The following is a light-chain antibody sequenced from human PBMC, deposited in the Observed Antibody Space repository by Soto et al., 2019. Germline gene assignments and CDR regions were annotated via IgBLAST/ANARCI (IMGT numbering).Light chain of an antibody. CDR2: DAS. J-gene: IGKJ4*01. CDR1: QSVTNS. V-gene: IGKV3-11*01. CDR3: QQHISWPLP. Sequence: EIVLTQSPATLSLSPGERATLSCRASQSVTNSLAWYQQKPGQAPRLLVYDASNRATGIPTRFSGSGSVTDFTLTISNLEPEDFAVYYCQQHISWPLPFAGGTKLDIK.